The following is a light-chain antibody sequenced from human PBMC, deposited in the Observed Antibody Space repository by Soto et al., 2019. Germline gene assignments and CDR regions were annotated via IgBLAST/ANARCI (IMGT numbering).Light chain of an antibody. CDR1: HSVSSSY. J-gene: IGKJ4*01. Sequence: EIVLTQPPGTLSLSPGERATLSCRASHSVSSSYLAWYQQKPGQAPRLLIYAASSRATGIPDRFSGSGSETDFTLSISRLEPEDFAVYFCQQYGSSPLTFGGGTKVDIK. CDR3: QQYGSSPLT. V-gene: IGKV3-20*01. CDR2: AAS.